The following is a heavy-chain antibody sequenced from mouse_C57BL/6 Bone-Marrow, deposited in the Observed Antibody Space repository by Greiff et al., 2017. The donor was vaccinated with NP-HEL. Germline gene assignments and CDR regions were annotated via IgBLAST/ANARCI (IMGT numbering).Heavy chain of an antibody. CDR3: ARMVVEGFAY. V-gene: IGHV1-59*01. CDR1: GYTFTSYW. Sequence: QVQLQQPGAELVRPGTSVKLSCKASGYTFTSYWMHWVKQRPGQGLEWIGVIDPSDSYTNYNQKFKGKATLTVDTSSSTAYMQLSSLTSEDSAVYYCARMVVEGFAYWGQGTLVTVSA. J-gene: IGHJ3*01. CDR2: IDPSDSYT. D-gene: IGHD1-1*01.